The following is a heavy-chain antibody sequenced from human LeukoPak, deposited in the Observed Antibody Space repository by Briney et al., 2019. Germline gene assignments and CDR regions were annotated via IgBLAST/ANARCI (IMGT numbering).Heavy chain of an antibody. CDR2: IKSKIDGGTT. V-gene: IGHV3-15*01. Sequence: GGSLRLSCAASALTFSNAWMSWVRQAPGKGLEWVGHIKSKIDGGTTNYAAPVKGRFTISRDDSKNTLYLQMNSLKTEDTAVYYCTTDDYDSSGFWFDPWGQGTLVTVSS. D-gene: IGHD3-22*01. CDR3: TTDDYDSSGFWFDP. CDR1: ALTFSNAW. J-gene: IGHJ5*02.